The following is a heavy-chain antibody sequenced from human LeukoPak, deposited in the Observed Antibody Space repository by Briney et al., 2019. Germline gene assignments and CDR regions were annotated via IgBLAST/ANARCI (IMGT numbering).Heavy chain of an antibody. CDR1: GFSFSSYS. J-gene: IGHJ3*02. D-gene: IGHD6-13*01. V-gene: IGHV4-39*01. CDR3: ARHRIAAADDAFEI. CDR2: IYYSGST. Sequence: ASLRLSCAASGFSFSSYSMNWIRQPPGKGLEWIGSIYYSGSTYYSPSLKSRVTISVDTSKNQFSLKLNSVTAADTAVYYCARHRIAAADDAFEIWGQGTMVTVSS.